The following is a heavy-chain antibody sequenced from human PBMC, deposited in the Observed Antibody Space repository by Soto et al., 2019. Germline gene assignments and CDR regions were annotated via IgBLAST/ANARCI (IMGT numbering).Heavy chain of an antibody. CDR3: ARDRPNAICGVVLSYGLDV. D-gene: IGHD3-3*01. J-gene: IGHJ6*02. CDR2: ITPALGPA. V-gene: IGHV1-69*01. Sequence: QVQLVQSGAEVKKPGSSVKVSCKASGGTFNNHGIAWVRQAPGQGLEWMGGITPALGPANYAPKFQGKVTITADESTSTAYMELSSQRSADTAVYYCARDRPNAICGVVLSYGLDVWGQGTTVTVSS. CDR1: GGTFNNHG.